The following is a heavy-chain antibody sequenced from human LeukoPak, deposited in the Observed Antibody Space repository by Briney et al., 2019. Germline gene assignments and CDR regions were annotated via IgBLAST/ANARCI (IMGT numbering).Heavy chain of an antibody. Sequence: PGGSLRLSCAASGFTFSNYWMNWVRQAPGKGLEWVANIKQDGSEKYYVDSVKGRFTISRDKAKNSLYLQMNSLRAEDTAVYYCARRRCSSTSCLFDYWGQGTLVTVSS. V-gene: IGHV3-7*01. J-gene: IGHJ4*02. D-gene: IGHD2-2*01. CDR2: IKQDGSEK. CDR1: GFTFSNYW. CDR3: ARRRCSSTSCLFDY.